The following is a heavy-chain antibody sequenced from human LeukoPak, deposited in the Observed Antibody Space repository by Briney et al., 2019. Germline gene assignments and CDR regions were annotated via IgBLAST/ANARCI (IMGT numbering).Heavy chain of an antibody. J-gene: IGHJ6*03. Sequence: GGSLRLSCAASGFTFDDYGMSWVRQAPGKGLEWVSDINWNCDSTGYADSVKGRFTISRDNTKNFLYLQLNSLRAEDTALYYCARRESSYQNYYYYYHMDVWGKGTTVTVSS. D-gene: IGHD3-16*02. CDR1: GFTFDDYG. V-gene: IGHV3-20*04. CDR2: INWNCDST. CDR3: ARRESSYQNYYYYYHMDV.